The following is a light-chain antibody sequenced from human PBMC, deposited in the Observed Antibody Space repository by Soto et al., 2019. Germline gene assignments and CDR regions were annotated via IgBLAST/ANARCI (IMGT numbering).Light chain of an antibody. CDR2: TAS. V-gene: IGKV1-27*01. CDR1: QDIGIY. CDR3: QKNVGAPRT. J-gene: IGKJ1*01. Sequence: DIQMTQSPSSLSASVGDRVTITCRASQDIGIYLSWYQQKSGGVPRLLIYTASTLQSGVPSRFSGSRSGTDFTLTISSLQPEDAAPYFCQKNVGAPRTFGHGTKVEIK.